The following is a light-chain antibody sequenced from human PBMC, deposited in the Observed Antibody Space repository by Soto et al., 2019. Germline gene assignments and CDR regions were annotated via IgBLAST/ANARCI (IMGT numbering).Light chain of an antibody. V-gene: IGKV2-28*01. CDR1: KILLHRDGYNY. J-gene: IGKJ1*01. CDR3: MQSLRFWT. CDR2: FGS. Sequence: TVMTQSPLSRTVNHRDPSSIYCSPSKILLHRDGYNYLEWYLQEPGQSPQLLIYFGSNRASGVPDRFSGSGSGTDFTLQISRVEAADVGVYYCMQSLRFWTFGKG.